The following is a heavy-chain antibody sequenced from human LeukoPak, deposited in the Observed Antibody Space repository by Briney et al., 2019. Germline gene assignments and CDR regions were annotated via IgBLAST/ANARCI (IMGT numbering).Heavy chain of an antibody. CDR3: ARQDSSGLRSYFDH. D-gene: IGHD6-19*01. V-gene: IGHV5-51*01. CDR1: GYSFTSYW. CDR2: IYPGDSDT. J-gene: IGHJ4*02. Sequence: GESLKISGKGSGYSFTSYWIGWVGQMPGKGLEWMGIIYPGDSDTRYSPSFQGQGTISAEQSISTAYLQWSSLKASDTAMYYCARQDSSGLRSYFDHWRQGPLVTVSS.